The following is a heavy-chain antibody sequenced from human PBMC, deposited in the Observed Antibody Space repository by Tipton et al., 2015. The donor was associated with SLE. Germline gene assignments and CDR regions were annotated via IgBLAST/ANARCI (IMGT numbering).Heavy chain of an antibody. Sequence: QSGAEVKKPGSSVKVSCKASGGTFSSYTISWVRQAPGQGLEWMGRIIPILGIANYAQKFQGRVTITADKSTSTAYMELSSLGSEDTAVYYCARSRYGSGFDYWGQGTRVTVSS. CDR3: ARSRYGSGFDY. D-gene: IGHD3-10*01. V-gene: IGHV1-69*02. J-gene: IGHJ4*02. CDR2: IIPILGIA. CDR1: GGTFSSYT.